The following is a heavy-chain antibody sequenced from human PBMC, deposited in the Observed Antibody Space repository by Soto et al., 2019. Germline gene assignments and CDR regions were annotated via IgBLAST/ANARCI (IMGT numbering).Heavy chain of an antibody. CDR2: IKSKTDGGTT. V-gene: IGHV3-15*01. Sequence: PWWSLRLSCSASVFTCSNAWMSWFRQAPGKGLEWVGRIKSKTDGGTTDYAAPVKGRFTISRDDSKNTLYLQMNSLKTEDTAVYYCTTDWWVELHDYWGQGTLVTVSS. D-gene: IGHD1-7*01. CDR1: VFTCSNAW. J-gene: IGHJ4*02. CDR3: TTDWWVELHDY.